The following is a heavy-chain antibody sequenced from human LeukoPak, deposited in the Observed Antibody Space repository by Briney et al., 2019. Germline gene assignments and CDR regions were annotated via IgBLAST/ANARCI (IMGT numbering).Heavy chain of an antibody. V-gene: IGHV4-4*07. D-gene: IGHD3-22*01. CDR1: GGSISSYY. J-gene: IGHJ6*03. CDR2: IYTSGST. Sequence: PSETLSLTCTVSGGSISSYYWSWIRQPAGKGLEWIGRIYTSGSTNYNPSLKSRVTMSVDTSKNQFSLKLSSVTAADTAVYYCARVSYDSSGYWSYYYYMDVWGKGTTVTISS. CDR3: ARVSYDSSGYWSYYYYMDV.